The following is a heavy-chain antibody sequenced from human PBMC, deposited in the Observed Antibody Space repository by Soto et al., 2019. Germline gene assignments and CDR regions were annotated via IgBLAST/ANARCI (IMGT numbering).Heavy chain of an antibody. D-gene: IGHD1-1*01. CDR2: IFPILDKA. J-gene: IGHJ3*02. CDR1: GGSFSSLT. CDR3: VRDMSAVAGTQSFDI. V-gene: IGHV1-69*08. Sequence: QVQLVQSGAEVKKPGSSVKVPCKPSGGSFSSLTLSWVRKTPGRGLEWMGRIFPILDKANYAQRFQDRVTLTADKATSTVYMELRSLRSEDTAIYYCVRDMSAVAGTQSFDIWGQVTMVTVSS.